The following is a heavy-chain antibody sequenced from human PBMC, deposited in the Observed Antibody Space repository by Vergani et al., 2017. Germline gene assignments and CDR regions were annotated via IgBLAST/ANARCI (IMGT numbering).Heavy chain of an antibody. J-gene: IGHJ6*02. CDR2: ISAYNAYT. D-gene: IGHD2-15*01. CDR3: ARGVVENYYYDGMDV. CDR1: GYTFSSYG. Sequence: QVQLVQSGAEVKKPGASVKVSCKASGYTFSSYGISWVRQAPGQGLEWMGWISAYNAYTNYAQKLEGRVTMTTDTSTSTAYMELRSLRSDDTAVYYCARGVVENYYYDGMDVWGQGTTVTVSS. V-gene: IGHV1-18*01.